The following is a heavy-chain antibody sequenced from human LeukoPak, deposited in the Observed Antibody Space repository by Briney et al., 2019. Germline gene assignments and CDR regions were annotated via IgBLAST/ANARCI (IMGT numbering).Heavy chain of an antibody. Sequence: GASVKVSCKASGGTFSSYAISWVRQAPGQGLEWMGGIIPIFGTANYAQKFQGRVTITADKSTSTACMELSSLRSEDTAVYYCAIVVVITARSRAGDYWGQGTLVTVSS. V-gene: IGHV1-69*06. J-gene: IGHJ4*02. CDR1: GGTFSSYA. CDR2: IIPIFGTA. D-gene: IGHD3-22*01. CDR3: AIVVVITARSRAGDY.